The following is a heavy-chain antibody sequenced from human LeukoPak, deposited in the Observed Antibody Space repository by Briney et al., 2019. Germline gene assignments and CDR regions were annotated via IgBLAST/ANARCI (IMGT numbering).Heavy chain of an antibody. Sequence: GGSLRLSCAASGFTVSSNYMSWVRQAPGKGLEWVSVIYSGGSTYYADSVKGRFTISRDNSKNTLYLQMNSLRAEDTAVYYCARDLDGGYCSGGSCAAGYWGQGTLVTVSS. V-gene: IGHV3-53*05. CDR3: ARDLDGGYCSGGSCAAGY. D-gene: IGHD2-15*01. J-gene: IGHJ4*02. CDR1: GFTVSSNY. CDR2: IYSGGST.